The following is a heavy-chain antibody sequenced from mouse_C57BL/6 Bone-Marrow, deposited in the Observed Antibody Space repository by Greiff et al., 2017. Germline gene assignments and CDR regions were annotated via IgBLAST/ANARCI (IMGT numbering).Heavy chain of an antibody. CDR3: ARYYYGSSYDY. V-gene: IGHV1-64*01. J-gene: IGHJ2*01. D-gene: IGHD1-1*01. Sequence: QVQLQQPGAELVKPGASVKLSCKASGYTFTSYWMHWVKQRPGQGLEWIGMIHPNSGSTNYNEKFKSKATLTVDKSSSTAYMQLSSLTSEDSAVYYCARYYYGSSYDYGGQGTTLTVSS. CDR1: GYTFTSYW. CDR2: IHPNSGST.